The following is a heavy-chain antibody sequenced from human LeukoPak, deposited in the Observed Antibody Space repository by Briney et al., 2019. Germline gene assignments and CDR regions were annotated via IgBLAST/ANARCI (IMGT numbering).Heavy chain of an antibody. D-gene: IGHD5-12*01. CDR3: ARDGGYSGYDFDY. J-gene: IGHJ4*02. CDR2: ISSSGSTI. CDR1: GFTFSGYE. V-gene: IGHV3-48*03. Sequence: PGGSLRLYCAASGFTFSGYEMNWVRQAPGKGLEWLSYISSSGSTIYYADSLKGGFTISRDNAKYSLYLQMSSLRAEDTAVYYCARDGGYSGYDFDYWGQGTLVTVSS.